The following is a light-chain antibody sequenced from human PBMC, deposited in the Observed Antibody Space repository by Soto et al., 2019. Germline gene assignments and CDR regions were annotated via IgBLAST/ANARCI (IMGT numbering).Light chain of an antibody. CDR1: QSISRW. Sequence: DIQMTQSPSTLSASVGDRVTITCRASQSISRWLAWYQQKPGKAPKLLIYKASSLESGVPSRFSGSGSGTEVPRPISRLQPDVLSTHYCQQYISYPVGGGTKVEIK. J-gene: IGKJ4*01. V-gene: IGKV1-5*03. CDR2: KAS. CDR3: QQYISYP.